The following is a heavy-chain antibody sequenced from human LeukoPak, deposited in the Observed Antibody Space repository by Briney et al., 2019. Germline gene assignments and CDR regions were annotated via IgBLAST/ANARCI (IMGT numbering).Heavy chain of an antibody. J-gene: IGHJ4*02. CDR1: GFTVSSNY. CDR3: ARNLIRYFDWYYSDY. D-gene: IGHD3-9*01. V-gene: IGHV3-53*01. CDR2: IYSGGST. Sequence: GGSLRLSCAASGFTVSSNYMSWVRQAPGKGLEWVSVIYSGGSTYYADSVKGRFTISRDNSKNTLYLQMNSLRAEDTAVYYCARNLIRYFDWYYSDYWGQGTLVTVSS.